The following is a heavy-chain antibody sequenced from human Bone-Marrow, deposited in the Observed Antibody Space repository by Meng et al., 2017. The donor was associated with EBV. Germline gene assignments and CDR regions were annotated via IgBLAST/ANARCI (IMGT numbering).Heavy chain of an antibody. V-gene: IGHV3-74*01. CDR2: LNEHGTIT. CDR1: GFSFSSYW. CDR3: SRDLVGSDDY. Sequence: RGALVQPGGSLRLSCAASGFSFSSYWMHWVRQAPGKGPVWVSRLNEHGTITTYADSVKGRFTISRDNAKNTLYLQMNSLRVEDTAVYYCSRDLVGSDDYWGQGTLVTVSS. J-gene: IGHJ4*02.